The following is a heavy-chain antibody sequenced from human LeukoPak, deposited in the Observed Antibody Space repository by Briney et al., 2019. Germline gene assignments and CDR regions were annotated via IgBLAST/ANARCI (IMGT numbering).Heavy chain of an antibody. CDR3: AKDTLGLELHYYFDY. D-gene: IGHD1-7*01. CDR1: GFTFDDYA. CDR2: ISWNSGSI. J-gene: IGHJ4*02. Sequence: GGSLRLSCAASGFTFDDYAMHWVRQAPGKGLEWVSGISWNSGSIGYADSVKGRFTISRDNAKNSLYLQMNSLRAEDTALYYCAKDTLGLELHYYFDYWGQGTLVTVSS. V-gene: IGHV3-9*01.